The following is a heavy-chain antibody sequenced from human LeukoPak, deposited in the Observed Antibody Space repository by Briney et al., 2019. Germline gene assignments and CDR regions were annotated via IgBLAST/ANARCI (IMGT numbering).Heavy chain of an antibody. CDR1: GGSMSSYY. Sequence: SETLSLTCTVSGGSMSSYYWSWIRQSAGKGLEWIGRMYTSGSTNYNPSLKSRVTMSIDTSKKQFSLKLNSVTAADTAVYYCARTAGWSYGFDYWGQGTLVTVSS. J-gene: IGHJ4*02. CDR3: ARTAGWSYGFDY. V-gene: IGHV4-4*07. D-gene: IGHD3-16*01. CDR2: MYTSGST.